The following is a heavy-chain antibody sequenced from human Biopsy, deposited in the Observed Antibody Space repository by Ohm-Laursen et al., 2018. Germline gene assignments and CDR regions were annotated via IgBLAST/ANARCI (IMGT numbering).Heavy chain of an antibody. Sequence: GSLRLSCAASGFMFSTFSMNWVRQAPGKGLEWLSHISFHGNDIYYADSVKGRFTISRDNAKNSLYLQMNSLRAEDTAVYYCARAYPPPGRRLVVVAGDFDCWGQGTRVTVSS. CDR2: ISFHGNDI. CDR3: ARAYPPPGRRLVVVAGDFDC. D-gene: IGHD2-15*01. V-gene: IGHV3-21*05. J-gene: IGHJ4*02. CDR1: GFMFSTFS.